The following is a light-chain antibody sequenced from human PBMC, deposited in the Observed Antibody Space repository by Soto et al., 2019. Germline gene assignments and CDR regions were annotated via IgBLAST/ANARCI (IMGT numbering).Light chain of an antibody. J-gene: IGLJ1*01. CDR3: SSYTTRSTFYV. CDR2: EVT. Sequence: QSVLTQPASVSGSPGQSITISCTGSSGDVGTYNYVSWYQQHPGKAPKLIIYEVTNRPSGVSNRFSGSKSGNTASLTISGLPAEDDAEYYCSSYTTRSTFYVFXTGTKVTVL. V-gene: IGLV2-14*01. CDR1: SGDVGTYNY.